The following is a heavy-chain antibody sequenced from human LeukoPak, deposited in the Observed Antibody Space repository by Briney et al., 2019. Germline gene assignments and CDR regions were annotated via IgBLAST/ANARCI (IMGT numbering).Heavy chain of an antibody. Sequence: PGGSLRLSCAASGFTFSSYEMNWVRQAPGKGLEGVSYISSSGSTIYYADSVKGRFTISRDNAKNSLYLQMNSLRAEDTAVYYCARESDIVATNDAFDIWGQGTMVTVSS. D-gene: IGHD5-12*01. CDR1: GFTFSSYE. J-gene: IGHJ3*02. CDR2: ISSSGSTI. V-gene: IGHV3-48*03. CDR3: ARESDIVATNDAFDI.